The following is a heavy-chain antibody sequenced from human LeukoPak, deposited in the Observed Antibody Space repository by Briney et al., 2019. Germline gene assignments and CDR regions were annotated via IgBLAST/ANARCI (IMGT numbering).Heavy chain of an antibody. CDR1: GFTFGDYA. J-gene: IGHJ4*02. CDR2: IYYSGST. Sequence: GSLRLSCTVSGFTFGDYAMSWVRQTPGKGLEWISYIYYSGSTNYNPSLKSRVTISVDTSKNQFSLNLNSVTAADTAVYYCARAVAYGIDTGYFDYWGQGTLVTVSS. CDR3: ARAVAYGIDTGYFDY. V-gene: IGHV4-59*01. D-gene: IGHD2-8*02.